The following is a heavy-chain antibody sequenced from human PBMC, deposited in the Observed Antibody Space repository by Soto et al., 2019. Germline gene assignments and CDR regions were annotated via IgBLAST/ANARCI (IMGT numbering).Heavy chain of an antibody. CDR2: ISYDGSDK. V-gene: IGHV3-30*18. J-gene: IGHJ4*02. Sequence: QVQLVESGGGVVQSGRSLRLSCAASRLTFRNYGMHWVRQAPGKGLEWVAVISYDGSDKFYADSVKGRFTISRDNSKNTLYLQMNSLRPEDTAVYYCSKLSFYSGYDLDLDFHPRHFDYWGPGTLVTVSS. CDR1: RLTFRNYG. CDR3: SKLSFYSGYDLDLDFHPRHFDY. D-gene: IGHD5-12*01.